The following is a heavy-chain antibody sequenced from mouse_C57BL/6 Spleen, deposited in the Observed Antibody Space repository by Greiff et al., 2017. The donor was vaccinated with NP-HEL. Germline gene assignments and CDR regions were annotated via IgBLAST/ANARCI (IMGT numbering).Heavy chain of an antibody. CDR1: GFSFNTYA. D-gene: IGHD2-3*01. J-gene: IGHJ3*01. Sequence: EVQGVESGGGLVQPKGSLKLSCAASGFSFNTYAMNWVRQAPGKGLEWVARIRSKSNNYATYYADSVKDRFTISRDDSESMLYLQMNNLKTEDTAMYYCVRHHYDGYYGFAYWGQGTLVTVSA. CDR3: VRHHYDGYYGFAY. CDR2: IRSKSNNYAT. V-gene: IGHV10-1*01.